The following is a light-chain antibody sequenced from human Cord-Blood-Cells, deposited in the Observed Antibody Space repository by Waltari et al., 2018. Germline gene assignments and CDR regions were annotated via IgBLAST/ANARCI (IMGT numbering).Light chain of an antibody. Sequence: DIVMTQSPLSLPVTPGEPASISCRSSQSLLHSNGYNYLDWYLQKPAQSPQLLINMGSNRASEVPDRFSGSGSGTDFTLKISRVEAEDVGVYYCMQALQTPYTFGQVTKLEIK. V-gene: IGKV2-28*01. CDR3: MQALQTPYT. J-gene: IGKJ2*01. CDR2: MGS. CDR1: QSLLHSNGYNY.